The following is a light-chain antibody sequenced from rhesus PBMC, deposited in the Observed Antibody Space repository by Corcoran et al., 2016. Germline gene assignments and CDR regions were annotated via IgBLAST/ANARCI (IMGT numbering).Light chain of an antibody. J-gene: IGKJ2*01. CDR3: QPESNGNS. V-gene: IGKV3-24*04. CDR1: QSVGSY. Sequence: EIVLTQSPATLALSPGERATLSCRASQSVGSYLAWYQQKPGQAPRLLLYGASGRATGMPDRFRGSGAGTACTITNSSLEHEDGGVDYGQPESNGNSFGQGTKVEI. CDR2: GAS.